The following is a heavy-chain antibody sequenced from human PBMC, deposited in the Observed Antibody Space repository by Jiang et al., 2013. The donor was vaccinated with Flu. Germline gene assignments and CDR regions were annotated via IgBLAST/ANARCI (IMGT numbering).Heavy chain of an antibody. CDR3: ARGLSTRRMMEGGNWFDP. CDR1: DGSISSFY. Sequence: KPSETLSLTCTVSDGSISSFYWSWIRQPPEGTGVDWVCLLQWEDQLXTPLSRVEVTISVDTSKNQFSLKLTSATAADTAVYYCARGLSTRRMMEGGNWFDPWGQGTLVTVSS. J-gene: IGHJ5*02. CDR2: LLQWED. V-gene: IGHV4-59*01. D-gene: IGHD3-16*01.